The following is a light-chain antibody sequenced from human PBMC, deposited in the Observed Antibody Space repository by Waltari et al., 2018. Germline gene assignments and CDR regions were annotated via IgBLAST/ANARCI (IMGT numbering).Light chain of an antibody. Sequence: QSALTQPASVSGSPGQSLTISCAGTSSDVGAHTQVSWYQQHPGKAPKVIISDVTKRPAWVSNRFSGSKSGNTASLTISGLQAEDEADYYCSSYTTNRTVIFGGGTTLTVL. CDR2: DVT. CDR1: SSDVGAHTQ. J-gene: IGLJ2*01. CDR3: SSYTTNRTVI. V-gene: IGLV2-14*03.